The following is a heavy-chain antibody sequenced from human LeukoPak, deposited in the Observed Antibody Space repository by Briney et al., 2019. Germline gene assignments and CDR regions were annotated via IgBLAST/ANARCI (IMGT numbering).Heavy chain of an antibody. J-gene: IGHJ4*02. CDR2: ISAGTGNR. D-gene: IGHD6-19*01. V-gene: IGHV1-3*01. CDR1: GYTFTSYG. CDR3: ARVSDNSGWNFDY. Sequence: EASVKVSCKASGYTFTSYGISWVRQAPGQRLEWMGWISAGTGNRKYSQKFQDRVTITRETSATTAYMELSSLTSEDTAVYYCARVSDNSGWNFDYWGQGTLVTVSS.